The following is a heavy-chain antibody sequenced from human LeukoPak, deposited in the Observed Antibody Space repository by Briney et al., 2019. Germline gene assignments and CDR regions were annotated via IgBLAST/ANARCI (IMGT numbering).Heavy chain of an antibody. V-gene: IGHV4-31*03. Sequence: SQTLSLTCTVSSGSISSGGYYWSWIRQHPGKGLEWIGYIYYSGSTYYNPSLKSRVTISVDTSKNQFSLKLSSVTAADTAVYYCATWPDPIFGVVRDMDVWGKGTTVTVSS. CDR1: SGSISSGGYY. J-gene: IGHJ6*03. CDR2: IYYSGST. CDR3: ATWPDPIFGVVRDMDV. D-gene: IGHD3-3*01.